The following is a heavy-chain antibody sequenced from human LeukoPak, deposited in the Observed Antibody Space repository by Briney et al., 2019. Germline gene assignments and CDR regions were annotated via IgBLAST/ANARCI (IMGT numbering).Heavy chain of an antibody. D-gene: IGHD5-24*01. V-gene: IGHV3-53*01. CDR1: EFTVSSNY. J-gene: IGHJ4*02. Sequence: PGGSLRLSCLASEFTVSSNYMSWVRQAPGKGLEWVSIIYSGGSTFYADSVKGRFTISRDNAKNSLYLQMNSLRVEDTAVYYCAKEGRSLQTYWGQGTLVTVSS. CDR3: AKEGRSLQTY. CDR2: IYSGGST.